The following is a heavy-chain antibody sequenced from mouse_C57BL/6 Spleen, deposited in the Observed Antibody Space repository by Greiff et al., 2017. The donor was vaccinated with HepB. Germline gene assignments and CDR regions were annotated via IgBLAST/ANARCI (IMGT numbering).Heavy chain of an antibody. CDR3: ERQGGTTGTYFDY. CDR2: ISSVGSYT. V-gene: IGHV5-6*02. CDR1: GFTFSSYG. D-gene: IGHD2-14*01. Sequence: DVMLVESGGDLVKPGGSLKLSCAASGFTFSSYGMSWVRQTPDKRLEWVATISSVGSYTYYPDSVKGRFTISRDNAKNTLYLQMSSLKSEDTAMYYCERQGGTTGTYFDYWGQGTTLTVSS. J-gene: IGHJ2*01.